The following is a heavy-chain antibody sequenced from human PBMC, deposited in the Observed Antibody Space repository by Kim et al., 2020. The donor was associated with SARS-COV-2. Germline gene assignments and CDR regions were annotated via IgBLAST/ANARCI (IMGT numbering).Heavy chain of an antibody. D-gene: IGHD3-22*01. J-gene: IGHJ6*02. Sequence: GGSLRLSCAASGFTVSSNYMSWVRQAPGKGLEWVSVIYSGGSTYYADSVKGRFTISRHNSKNTLYLQMNSLRAEDTAVYYCARRYYDGYYYGMDVWGQGTTVTVSS. CDR2: IYSGGST. CDR3: ARRYYDGYYYGMDV. CDR1: GFTVSSNY. V-gene: IGHV3-53*04.